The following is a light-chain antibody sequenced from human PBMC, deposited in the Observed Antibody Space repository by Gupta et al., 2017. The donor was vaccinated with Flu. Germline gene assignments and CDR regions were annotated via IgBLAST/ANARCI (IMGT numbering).Light chain of an antibody. V-gene: IGLV1-47*01. Sequence: SVLTHPPSASGTPGHRVTISCSGSSSNIGSNYVYWYQQLPGTAPKLLIYRNNQRPSGVPDRFSGSKSGTSASLAISGLRSEDEADDYCAAWDDSMSGGVFGGGTKLTVL. CDR3: AAWDDSMSGGV. J-gene: IGLJ3*02. CDR1: SSNIGSNY. CDR2: RNN.